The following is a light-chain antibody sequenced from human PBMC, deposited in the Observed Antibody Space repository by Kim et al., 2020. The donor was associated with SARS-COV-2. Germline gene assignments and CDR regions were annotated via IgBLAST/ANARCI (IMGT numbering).Light chain of an antibody. V-gene: IGLV3-19*01. J-gene: IGLJ2*01. CDR1: SLRSYY. Sequence: SSELTQDPAESVALGQTVRITCQGDSLRSYYATWYQQKPGQAPILVIYGKNNRPSGIPDRFSGSSSGNTASLTITGTQAGDEADYYCNSRDSNDNVVFGGGTKLTVL. CDR2: GKN. CDR3: NSRDSNDNVV.